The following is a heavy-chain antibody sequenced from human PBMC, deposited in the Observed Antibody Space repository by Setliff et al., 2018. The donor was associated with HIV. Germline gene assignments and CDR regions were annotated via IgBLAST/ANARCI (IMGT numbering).Heavy chain of an antibody. V-gene: IGHV4-4*02. Sequence: SETLSLTCAVSGGSISSGNWWSWVRQPPGKGLEWIGEIYPSGSTNDNPSLKSRVTISVDKSTNQFSLKLSSVTAAETAVYYGASSGYCSGGRCYSALFYWGQGTLVTVSS. J-gene: IGHJ4*02. CDR2: IYPSGST. D-gene: IGHD2-15*01. CDR3: ASSGYCSGGRCYSALFY. CDR1: GGSISSGNW.